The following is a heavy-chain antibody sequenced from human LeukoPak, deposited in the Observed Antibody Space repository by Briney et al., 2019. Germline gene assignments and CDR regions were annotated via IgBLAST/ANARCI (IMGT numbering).Heavy chain of an antibody. V-gene: IGHV4-34*01. J-gene: IGHJ3*02. CDR1: GRSFSGYY. Sequence: KPSETLSLTCAVYGRSFSGYYWSWIRQPPGKGLEWIGEINHSGSTNYNPSLKSRVTISVDTSKNQFSLKLSSVTAADTAVYYCARRVLRGSWYHSDTHPARNPIPSQRKQREQGSPVGAFDIWGQGTMVTVSS. CDR2: INHSGST. D-gene: IGHD6-13*01. CDR3: ARRVLRGSWYHSDTHPARNPIPSQRKQREQGSPVGAFDI.